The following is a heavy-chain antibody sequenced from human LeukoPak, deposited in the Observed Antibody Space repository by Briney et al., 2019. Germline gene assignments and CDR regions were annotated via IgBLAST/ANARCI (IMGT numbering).Heavy chain of an antibody. CDR1: GFTFSSYG. CDR2: IRYDGSNK. Sequence: GGSLRLSCAASGFTFSSYGMHWVRQAPGKGLEWVAFIRYDGSNKYYADSVKGRFTISRDNSKNTLYLQMNSLRAEDTAVYYCAKASGYDLCCWFDPWGQGTLVTVSS. D-gene: IGHD5-12*01. V-gene: IGHV3-30*02. CDR3: AKASGYDLCCWFDP. J-gene: IGHJ5*02.